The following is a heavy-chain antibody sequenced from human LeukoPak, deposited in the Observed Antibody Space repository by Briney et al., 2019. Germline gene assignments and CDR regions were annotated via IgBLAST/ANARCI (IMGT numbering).Heavy chain of an antibody. CDR1: GYSFTSYW. CDR2: TYPGDSDT. Sequence: GESLKISCKASGYSFTSYWIGWVRQMPGKGLEWMGITYPGDSDTRYNPFFQGQVIISANKSIGTAYLQWSSLKATDSAMYYCARRGYDAEWFDPWGQGTLVTVSS. CDR3: ARRGYDAEWFDP. J-gene: IGHJ5*02. V-gene: IGHV5-51*01. D-gene: IGHD5-12*01.